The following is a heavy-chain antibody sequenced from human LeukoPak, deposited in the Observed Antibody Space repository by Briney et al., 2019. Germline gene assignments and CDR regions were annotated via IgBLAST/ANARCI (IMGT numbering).Heavy chain of an antibody. J-gene: IGHJ4*02. CDR3: ARGPSIAARYLGY. CDR2: ISSSGSTI. Sequence: PGGSLRLSCAASGFTFSDYYMSWIRQAPGKGLEWGSYISSSGSTIYYADSVKGRFTISRDNAKNSLYLQMNSLRVEDTAVYYCARGPSIAARYLGYWGQGTLVTVSS. CDR1: GFTFSDYY. D-gene: IGHD6-6*01. V-gene: IGHV3-11*04.